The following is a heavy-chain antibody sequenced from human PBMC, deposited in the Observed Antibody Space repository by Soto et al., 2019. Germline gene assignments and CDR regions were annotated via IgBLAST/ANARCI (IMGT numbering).Heavy chain of an antibody. V-gene: IGHV1-2*02. D-gene: IGHD3-3*01. Sequence: QLHLVQSGAVVKKPGASVTVSCSASGYPVTAYYMHWVRQAPGRGLEWMGGINPATGAAKYTQTFQGRVTMARDTATRTVFMGPSGPTTEDHAGLFRARRGGVGVAGSAAFDMWGQGTLVTVSS. CDR1: GYPVTAYY. CDR2: INPATGAA. J-gene: IGHJ3*02. CDR3: ARRGGVGVAGSAAFDM.